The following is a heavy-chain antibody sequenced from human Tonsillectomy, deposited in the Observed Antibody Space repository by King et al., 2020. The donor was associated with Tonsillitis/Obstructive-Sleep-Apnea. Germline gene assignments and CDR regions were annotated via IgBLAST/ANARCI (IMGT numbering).Heavy chain of an antibody. D-gene: IGHD5-12*01. Sequence: VQLQQWGAGLLKPSETLSLTCAVYGGSFSGYYWSWIRQPPGKGLEWIGEINHSGSTNYNPSLKSRVTISVDTSKNQFSLKLSSVTAADTAVFYCARLHVDIVATHAFDYWGQGTLVTVSS. CDR1: GGSFSGYY. J-gene: IGHJ4*02. CDR2: INHSGST. V-gene: IGHV4-34*01. CDR3: ARLHVDIVATHAFDY.